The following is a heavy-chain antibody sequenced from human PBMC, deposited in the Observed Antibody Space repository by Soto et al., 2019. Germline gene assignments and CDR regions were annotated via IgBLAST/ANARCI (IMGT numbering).Heavy chain of an antibody. CDR1: GFTFSDDF. J-gene: IGHJ4*02. CDR2: ISSSGNTI. CDR3: ARPRHCSYTSCFRIDY. D-gene: IGHD2-2*01. V-gene: IGHV3-11*01. Sequence: QVQLVESGGGLVKPGGSLRLSCAASGFTFSDDFMSWIRQAPGKGLEWVSYISSSGNTIYYADSVKGRFTISRDNAKSSLYLQMNSLRDEDTAVYYCARPRHCSYTSCFRIDYWGQGTLVTVSS.